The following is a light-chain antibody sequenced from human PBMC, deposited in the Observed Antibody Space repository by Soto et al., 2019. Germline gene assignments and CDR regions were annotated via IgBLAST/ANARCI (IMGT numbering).Light chain of an antibody. CDR2: EVS. CDR1: SSDIGGYNY. V-gene: IGLV2-14*03. CDR3: SSYATSIGV. Sequence: QSALTQPASVSGSPGQSITISCTGSSSDIGGYNYVSWYQQYPGKAPKLLIYEVSNRPSGVSNRFSGSKSGNTASLTISGLQAEDEADYYCSSYATSIGVFGGGIQLTVL. J-gene: IGLJ3*02.